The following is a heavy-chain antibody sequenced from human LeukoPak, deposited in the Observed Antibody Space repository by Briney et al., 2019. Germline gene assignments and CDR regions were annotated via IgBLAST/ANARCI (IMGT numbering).Heavy chain of an antibody. CDR1: GYTFTSYD. J-gene: IGHJ6*03. D-gene: IGHD2-2*02. V-gene: IGHV1-8*01. CDR2: MNPNSGNT. CDR3: ARRSYHCSSTSCYTYYYYMDV. Sequence: ASVKVSCKASGYTFTSYDINWVRQATGQGLEWMGWMNPNSGNTGYAQKFQGRVTMTRNTSTSTAYMELSSLRSEDTAVYYCARRSYHCSSTSCYTYYYYMDVWGKGTTVTVSS.